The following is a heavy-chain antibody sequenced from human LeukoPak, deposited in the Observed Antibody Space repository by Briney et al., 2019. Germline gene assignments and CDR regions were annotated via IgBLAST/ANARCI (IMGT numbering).Heavy chain of an antibody. V-gene: IGHV4-59*12. Sequence: SETLSLTCTVSGGSISSYYWSWIRQPPGKGLEWIGYIYYSGSTNYNPSLKSRVTISVGTSKNQFSLKLNSATAADTAVYYCAKGFLGLNGGVWGQGTTVTVSS. CDR1: GGSISSYY. CDR3: AKGFLGLNGGV. J-gene: IGHJ6*02. CDR2: IYYSGST. D-gene: IGHD1-26*01.